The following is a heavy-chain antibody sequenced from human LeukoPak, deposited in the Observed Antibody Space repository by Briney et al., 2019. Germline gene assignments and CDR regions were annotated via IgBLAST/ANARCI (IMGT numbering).Heavy chain of an antibody. V-gene: IGHV1-46*01. CDR2: INPSGGSP. D-gene: IGHD6-13*01. Sequence: ASVKVSCKSSGCTFINYYIHWVRQAPGQGLEWMGIINPSGGSPTYAQKFQGRVTMTSDMSTSTVYMELSSLGSEDTAVYYCARDVAAAGSAFDFWGQGTMVTVSS. CDR3: ARDVAAAGSAFDF. CDR1: GCTFINYY. J-gene: IGHJ3*01.